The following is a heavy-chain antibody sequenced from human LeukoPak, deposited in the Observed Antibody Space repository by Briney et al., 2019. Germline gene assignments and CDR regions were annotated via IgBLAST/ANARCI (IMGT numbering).Heavy chain of an antibody. CDR3: AREVDIEAAGVDY. J-gene: IGHJ4*02. V-gene: IGHV1-2*02. Sequence: ASVKVSCKASGYTFTGYYMRWVRQAPGQGLEWMGWINPNSGGTNYAQKFQGRVTMTRDTSISTAYIELSRLRSDDTAVYYCAREVDIEAAGVDYWGQGTLVTVSS. D-gene: IGHD5-12*01. CDR1: GYTFTGYY. CDR2: INPNSGGT.